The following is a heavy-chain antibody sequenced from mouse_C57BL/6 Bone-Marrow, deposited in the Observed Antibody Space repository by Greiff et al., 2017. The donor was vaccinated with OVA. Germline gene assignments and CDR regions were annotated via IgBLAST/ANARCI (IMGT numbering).Heavy chain of an antibody. J-gene: IGHJ4*01. V-gene: IGHV2-9*01. CDR1: GFSFTSYG. Sequence: VKLVESGPGLVAPSQRLSITCTVSGFSFTSYGVDWVRPPPGKGLEWLGVIWGGGSTNYNSALMSRLSISKDNSKSQVFLKMNSLQTDDTAMYYCAKLYYGNHYYAMDYWGQGTSVTVSS. D-gene: IGHD2-1*01. CDR2: IWGGGST. CDR3: AKLYYGNHYYAMDY.